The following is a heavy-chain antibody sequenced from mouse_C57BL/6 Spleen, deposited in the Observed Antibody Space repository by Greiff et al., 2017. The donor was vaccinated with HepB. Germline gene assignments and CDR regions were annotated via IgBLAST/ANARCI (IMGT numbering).Heavy chain of an antibody. J-gene: IGHJ3*01. CDR2: IDPSDSYT. Sequence: VQLQQPGAELVKPGASVKLSCKASGYTFTSYWMQWVKQRPGQGLEWIGEIDPSDSYTNYNQKFKGKATLTVDTSSSTAYMQLSSLTSEDSAVYYCAYGYDLAWFAYWGQGTLVTVSA. CDR3: AYGYDLAWFAY. CDR1: GYTFTSYW. D-gene: IGHD2-2*01. V-gene: IGHV1-50*01.